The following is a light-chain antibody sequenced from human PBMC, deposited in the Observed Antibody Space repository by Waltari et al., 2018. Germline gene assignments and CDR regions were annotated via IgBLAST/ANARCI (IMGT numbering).Light chain of an antibody. CDR3: QQYDGSSVT. J-gene: IGKJ4*01. CDR2: GAS. CDR1: QTISGSW. Sequence: EIVLTQSPGTLSLSPGERATLSCRASQTISGSWLTWYQQKPGQAPRLVIYGASIRATAIPDRFSGSGSGTDFTLTISRLEPEDFAVYYCQQYDGSSVTFGGGTK. V-gene: IGKV3-20*01.